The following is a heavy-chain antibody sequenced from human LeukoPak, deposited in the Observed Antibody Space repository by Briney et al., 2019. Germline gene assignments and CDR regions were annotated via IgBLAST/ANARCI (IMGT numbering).Heavy chain of an antibody. J-gene: IGHJ4*02. D-gene: IGHD2-15*01. CDR3: GRKAGDCGGGSCYSIDY. CDR1: GGSFSSEA. CDR2: IIPIFGTA. V-gene: IGHV1-69*05. Sequence: SLRLSCTASGGSFSSEAISWVRQAPGQGLEWMGGIIPIFGTANYAQKFQGRVTITTEESTSTAYLEVSSLRPEDTAVYYCGRKAGDCGGGSCYSIDYWGQGTLVTVSS.